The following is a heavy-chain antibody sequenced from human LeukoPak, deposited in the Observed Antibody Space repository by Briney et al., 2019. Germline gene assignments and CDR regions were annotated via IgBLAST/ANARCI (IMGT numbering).Heavy chain of an antibody. CDR3: ARVYSSSRNGYYYYMDV. CDR1: GFTFSSYS. V-gene: IGHV3-48*01. D-gene: IGHD6-13*01. CDR2: ISSSSSTI. Sequence: GGSLRLSCAASGFTFSSYSMNWVRQAPGKGLEWVSYISSSSSTIYYADSVKGRFTISRDNAKNSLYLQMNSLRAEDTAVYYCARVYSSSRNGYYYYMDVWGKGTTVTDSS. J-gene: IGHJ6*03.